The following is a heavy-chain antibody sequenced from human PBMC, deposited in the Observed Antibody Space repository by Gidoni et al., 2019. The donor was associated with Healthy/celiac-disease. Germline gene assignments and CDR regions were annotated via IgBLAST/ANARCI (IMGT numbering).Heavy chain of an antibody. D-gene: IGHD3-16*02. CDR2: IYYSGST. CDR3: ARVVRLGELSLPTGFDY. CDR1: GGSISSRSYY. V-gene: IGHV4-39*01. Sequence: QLQLQESGPGLVKPSETLSLTCTVSGGSISSRSYYWGWIRQPPGKGLEWIGSIYYSGSTYYNPSLKSRVTISVDTSKNQFSLKLSSVTAADTAVYYCARVVRLGELSLPTGFDYWGQGTLVTVSS. J-gene: IGHJ4*02.